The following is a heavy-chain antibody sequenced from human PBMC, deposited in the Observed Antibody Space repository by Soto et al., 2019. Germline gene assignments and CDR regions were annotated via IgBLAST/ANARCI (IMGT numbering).Heavy chain of an antibody. J-gene: IGHJ4*02. CDR2: FDPEDGET. D-gene: IGHD3-3*01. CDR3: ATGRGFFDGYKPLGDY. Sequence: QVQLVQSGAEVKKPGASVKVSCKVSGYTLTELSMHWVRQAPGKGLEWMGGFDPEDGETIYAQKFQGRVTMTEDTSTDTAYMELSSLRSEDMAVYYCATGRGFFDGYKPLGDYWGQGTLVTVSS. V-gene: IGHV1-24*01. CDR1: GYTLTELS.